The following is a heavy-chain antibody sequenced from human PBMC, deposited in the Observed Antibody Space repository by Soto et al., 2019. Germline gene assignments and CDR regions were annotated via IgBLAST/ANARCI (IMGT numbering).Heavy chain of an antibody. CDR2: IYYSGST. D-gene: IGHD2-15*01. CDR1: GGSISSSSYY. CDR3: ARQRWLATHPPTDY. V-gene: IGHV4-39*01. J-gene: IGHJ4*02. Sequence: QLQLQESGPGLVKPSETLSLTCTVSGGSISSSSYYWGWIRQPPGKGLEWIGSIYYSGSTYYNPSLKTRAPXXVXTXXNQFSLKLSSVTAADTAVYYCARQRWLATHPPTDYWGQGTLVTVSS.